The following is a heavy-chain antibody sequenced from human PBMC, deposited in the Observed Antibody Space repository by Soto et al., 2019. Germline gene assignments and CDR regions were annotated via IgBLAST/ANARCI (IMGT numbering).Heavy chain of an antibody. CDR1: GFALSSYW. D-gene: IGHD6-19*01. CDR2: IQGDGGST. Sequence: EVQLVESGGGSVQPGGSLRLSCAVSGFALSSYWMHWVRQAPGKGLVWVSRIQGDGGSTNYADSVTGRFTISRDNAKNTLYLQMDSLRVEDTAMYYCAREKAVAGTTFDYWGQGTLVTVSS. V-gene: IGHV3-74*01. J-gene: IGHJ4*02. CDR3: AREKAVAGTTFDY.